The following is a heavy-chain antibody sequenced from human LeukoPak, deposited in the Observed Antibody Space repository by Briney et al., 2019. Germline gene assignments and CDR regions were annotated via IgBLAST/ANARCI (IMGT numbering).Heavy chain of an antibody. CDR1: GYIFTGYY. CDR3: ARDYYDSSGNGSFDY. J-gene: IGHJ4*02. CDR2: INPNSGDA. Sequence: ASVKVSCKASGYIFTGYYIHWVRQAPGQGLEWMGWINPNSGDANFAQEFQGRVTMTRDTSISTAYMELSRLRSDDTAVFYCARDYYDSSGNGSFDYWGQGTLVTVSS. D-gene: IGHD3-22*01. V-gene: IGHV1-2*02.